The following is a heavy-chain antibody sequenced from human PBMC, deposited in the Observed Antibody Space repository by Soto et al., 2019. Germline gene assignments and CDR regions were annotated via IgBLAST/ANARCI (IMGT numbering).Heavy chain of an antibody. CDR2: ISSSVTTI. CDR1: GFIFSDYY. J-gene: IGHJ5*02. CDR3: ARDRGGSYYGGSHWFDP. D-gene: IGHD1-26*01. V-gene: IGHV3-11*01. Sequence: GGSLRLSCAVSGFIFSDYYMSWIRQAPGKGLEWVSYISSSVTTIYYADSVRGRFTISRGNAKNSLYLQMNSLRAEDTAVYYCARDRGGSYYGGSHWFDPWGQGTLVTVSS.